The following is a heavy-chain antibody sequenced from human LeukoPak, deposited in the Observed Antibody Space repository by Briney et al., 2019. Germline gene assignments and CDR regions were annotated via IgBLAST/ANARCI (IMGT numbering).Heavy chain of an antibody. V-gene: IGHV5-51*01. CDR1: GYSFTRYW. CDR3: ARGSSSWTPYFDY. Sequence: GESLKISCKGSGYSFTRYWIGWVRQMPGKGLEWMGIIYPGDSDTRYSPSFQGQVTISADKSINTAYLQWSSLKASDTAMYYCARGSSSWTPYFDYWGQGTLVTVSS. CDR2: IYPGDSDT. D-gene: IGHD6-13*01. J-gene: IGHJ4*02.